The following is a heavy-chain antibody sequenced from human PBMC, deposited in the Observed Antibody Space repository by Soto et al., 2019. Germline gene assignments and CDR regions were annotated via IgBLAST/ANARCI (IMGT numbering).Heavy chain of an antibody. CDR3: ANPSTISPSYYYYGMDV. D-gene: IGHD3-3*01. Sequence: EVQLLESGGGLVQPGGSLRLSCAASGFTFSSYAMSWVRQAPGKGLEWVSAISGSGGSTYYADSVKGRFTISRDNSKNTLYLQMNSLIAEDTAVNYCANPSTISPSYYYYGMDVWGQGTTVTVSS. CDR1: GFTFSSYA. CDR2: ISGSGGST. J-gene: IGHJ6*02. V-gene: IGHV3-23*01.